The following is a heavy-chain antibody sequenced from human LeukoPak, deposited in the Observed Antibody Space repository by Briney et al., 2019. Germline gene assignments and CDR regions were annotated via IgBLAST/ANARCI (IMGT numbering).Heavy chain of an antibody. Sequence: GGSLRLSCAASEFTFSSYSMNWVRQAPGKGLEWVSYISSSSSTIYYADSVKGRFTISRDNAKNSLYLQMNSLRAEDTAVYYCARESVLDYFDYWGQGTLVTVSS. CDR1: EFTFSSYS. V-gene: IGHV3-48*01. J-gene: IGHJ4*02. CDR3: ARESVLDYFDY. CDR2: ISSSSSTI.